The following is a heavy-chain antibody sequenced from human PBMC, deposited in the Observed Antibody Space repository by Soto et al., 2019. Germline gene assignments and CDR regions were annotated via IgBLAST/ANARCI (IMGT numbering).Heavy chain of an antibody. D-gene: IGHD7-27*01. V-gene: IGHV3-21*01. Sequence: EVQLVESGGGLVKPGESLGLSCTASGFNFGAFSLSWVRQAPGKGLEWVSSIDPTSTEIHYADSVEGRFSVYRDSTKNSLYLQMISLRFEDTGVYYCARDYLTGDPREAFESWGQGTLVTVSS. J-gene: IGHJ4*02. CDR1: GFNFGAFS. CDR2: IDPTSTEI. CDR3: ARDYLTGDPREAFES.